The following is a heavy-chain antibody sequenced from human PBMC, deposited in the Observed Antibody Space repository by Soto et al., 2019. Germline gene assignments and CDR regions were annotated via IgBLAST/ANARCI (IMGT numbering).Heavy chain of an antibody. V-gene: IGHV3-30*03. CDR1: GVSFNSYD. CDR3: ASISRYCSGGVCDV. CDR2: ISYDGSNT. J-gene: IGHJ4*02. Sequence: GGSLRLSCAASGVSFNSYDMHWVRQAPGKGPEWVVIISYDGSNTYYSDSVRSRFTISRDNSKDTLYLQMHSLRSEDTAIYYCASISRYCSGGVCDVWGQGTQVTVSS. D-gene: IGHD2-8*02.